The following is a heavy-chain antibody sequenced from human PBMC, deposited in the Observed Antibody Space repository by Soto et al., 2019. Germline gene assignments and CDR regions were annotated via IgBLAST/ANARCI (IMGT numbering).Heavy chain of an antibody. Sequence: SETLSLTCAVSGDSISSYYCMWIRQPPGKGLESIGYLYYGRSANYNPSLKSRVTLSVDTSTNQCSLTLSSMTAADTALYYCTADVRRSAAWGFDPWGQGTLVTVSS. CDR1: GDSISSYY. D-gene: IGHD6-13*01. V-gene: IGHV4-59*01. CDR2: LYYGRSA. J-gene: IGHJ5*02. CDR3: TADVRRSAAWGFDP.